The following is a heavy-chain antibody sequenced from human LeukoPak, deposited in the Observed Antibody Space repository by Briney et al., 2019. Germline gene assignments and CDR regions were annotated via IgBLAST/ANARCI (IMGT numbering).Heavy chain of an antibody. D-gene: IGHD6-19*01. Sequence: GGSLRLSCAASGFTFDDYAMHWVRQAPGKGLEWVSGISWNSGSISYADSVKGRFTISRDNAKNSLYLQMNSLRAEDTALYYCAKDLSSGWYGDAFDIWGQGTMVTVSS. CDR3: AKDLSSGWYGDAFDI. CDR2: ISWNSGSI. J-gene: IGHJ3*02. V-gene: IGHV3-9*01. CDR1: GFTFDDYA.